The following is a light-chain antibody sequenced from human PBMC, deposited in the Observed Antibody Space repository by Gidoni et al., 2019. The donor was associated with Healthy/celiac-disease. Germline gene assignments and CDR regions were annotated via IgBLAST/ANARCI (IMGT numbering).Light chain of an antibody. J-gene: IGLJ1*01. CDR2: DVS. CDR1: SSDVGGYNY. Sequence: QSALTLPASVPGSPGQSITISCTGTSSDVGGYNYVSWYQQHPGKAPKLMIYDVSNRPSGVSNRFSGSKAGNTASLTISGLQAEDEADYYCSSYTSSSTYVFGTGTKVTVL. V-gene: IGLV2-14*03. CDR3: SSYTSSSTYV.